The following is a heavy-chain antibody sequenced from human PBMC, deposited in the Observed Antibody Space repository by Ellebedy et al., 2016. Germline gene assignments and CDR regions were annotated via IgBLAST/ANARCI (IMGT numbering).Heavy chain of an antibody. CDR2: IFSNDEK. Sequence: SGPTLVXPTEPLTLTCTVSGFSLSNARMGVSWIRQPPGKALEWLAHIFSNDEKSYSTSLKSRLTISKDTSKSQVVLTMTNMDPVDTATYYCARIRDFWSGYHYGMDVWGQGTTVTVSS. J-gene: IGHJ6*02. V-gene: IGHV2-26*01. CDR3: ARIRDFWSGYHYGMDV. D-gene: IGHD3-3*01. CDR1: GFSLSNARMG.